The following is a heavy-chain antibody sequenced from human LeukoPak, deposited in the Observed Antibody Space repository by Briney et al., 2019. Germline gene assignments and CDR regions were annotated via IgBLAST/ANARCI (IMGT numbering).Heavy chain of an antibody. V-gene: IGHV4-59*01. D-gene: IGHD5-12*01. CDR3: ARAGTTIVTAIFDY. CDR2: IYNSGST. CDR1: GGSLSSYY. J-gene: IGHJ4*02. Sequence: SETLSLTCAVSGGSLSSYYWSWIRQPPGKGLEWIGYIYNSGSTNYNPSLKSRVAISVDTSKNQFSLKVSSVTAADTAVYYCARAGTTIVTAIFDYWGPGTLVTVSS.